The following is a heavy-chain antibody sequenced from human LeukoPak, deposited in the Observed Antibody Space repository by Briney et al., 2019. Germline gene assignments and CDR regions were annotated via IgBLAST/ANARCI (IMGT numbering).Heavy chain of an antibody. CDR3: AREKGYSSSWYVD. CDR1: GFSFSSYE. Sequence: GGSLRLSCAVSGFSFSSYEMNWVRQAPGKGLEWISYISSSGSSIHYADSVKGRFTISRDNAKKSLYLQMNSLRAEDTAVYYCAREKGYSSSWYVDWGQGTLVTVSS. D-gene: IGHD6-13*01. V-gene: IGHV3-48*03. CDR2: ISSSGSSI. J-gene: IGHJ4*02.